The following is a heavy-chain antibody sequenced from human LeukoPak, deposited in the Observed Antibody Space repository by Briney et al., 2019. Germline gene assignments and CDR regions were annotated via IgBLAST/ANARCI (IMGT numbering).Heavy chain of an antibody. CDR2: IYTSGST. D-gene: IGHD1-1*01. V-gene: IGHV4-61*02. CDR3: AREVRGYYYMDV. J-gene: IGHJ6*03. CDR1: GGSISIGSYN. Sequence: SETLSLTCIVSGGSISIGSYNWNWIRQPAGKGLEWIGRIYTSGSTNYNPSLKSRVTISVDTSKNQFSLKLSSVTAADTAVYYCAREVRGYYYMDVWGKGTTVTVSS.